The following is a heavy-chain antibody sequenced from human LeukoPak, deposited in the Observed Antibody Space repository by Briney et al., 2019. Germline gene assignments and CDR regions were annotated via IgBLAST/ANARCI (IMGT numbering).Heavy chain of an antibody. J-gene: IGHJ5*02. V-gene: IGHV1-69*01. Sequence: ASVKVSCKASGGTFISYAISWVRQARGQGRERMGGIIPIFGTANYAQKFQGRVTITEDGDKSTAYMELSSLRSEDTAVYYCARIGGWYVSGQYWFDPWGQGTLVTVSS. CDR2: IIPIFGTA. CDR3: ARIGGWYVSGQYWFDP. D-gene: IGHD6-19*01. CDR1: GGTFISYA.